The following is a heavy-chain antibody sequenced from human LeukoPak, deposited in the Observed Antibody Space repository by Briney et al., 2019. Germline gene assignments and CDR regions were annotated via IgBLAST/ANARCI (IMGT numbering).Heavy chain of an antibody. D-gene: IGHD3-22*01. CDR2: IYHSGST. CDR3: ARAKYYYDSSGYSALPFDY. V-gene: IGHV4-30-2*01. Sequence: PSQTLSLTCAVSGGSISSGGYSWSWIRQPPGKGLEWIGYIYHSGSTYYNPSLKSRVTISVDRSKNQSSLKLSSVTAADTAVYYCARAKYYYDSSGYSALPFDYWGQGTLVTVSS. J-gene: IGHJ4*02. CDR1: GGSISSGGYS.